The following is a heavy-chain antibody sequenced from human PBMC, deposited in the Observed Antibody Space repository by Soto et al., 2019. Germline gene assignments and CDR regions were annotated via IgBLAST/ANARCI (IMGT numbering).Heavy chain of an antibody. CDR2: IGGGGRST. V-gene: IGHV3-23*01. Sequence: EVQLLESGGGLVQPGGSLRLSCAASGFTFSSYVMTWVRKAPGKGLEWVAAIGGGGRSTYYADSVKGRFTISRDNSKNTLYLQMNSLRAEDTAVYYCAKVRPSLDYWGQGTLVTVSS. CDR1: GFTFSSYV. J-gene: IGHJ4*02. CDR3: AKVRPSLDY.